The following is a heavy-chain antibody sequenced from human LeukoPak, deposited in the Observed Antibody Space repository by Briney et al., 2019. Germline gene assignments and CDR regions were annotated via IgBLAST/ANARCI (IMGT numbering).Heavy chain of an antibody. CDR1: GFTVSSTY. V-gene: IGHV3-64D*06. CDR3: VTSSGYYNY. Sequence: GGSLRLSCAASGFTVSSTYMSSVRQAPGKGLEHVSGISGDGGTTYYADSVKGRFTISRDNSKNTLYLQMSSLRTDDTAVYYCVTSSGYYNYWGQGTLVTVSS. J-gene: IGHJ4*02. CDR2: ISGDGGTT. D-gene: IGHD3-22*01.